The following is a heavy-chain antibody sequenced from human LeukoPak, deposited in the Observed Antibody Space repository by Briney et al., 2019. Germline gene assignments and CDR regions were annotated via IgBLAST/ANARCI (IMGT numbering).Heavy chain of an antibody. CDR2: ISSSSSTI. Sequence: PGGSLRLSCAASGFTFSSYSMNWVRQAPGKGLEWVSYISSSSSTIYYADSVKGRFTISRDNAKNSLYLQMNSLRAEDTAVYYCARDKDYYDSRSWFDPWGQGTLVTVSS. J-gene: IGHJ5*02. V-gene: IGHV3-48*01. CDR1: GFTFSSYS. D-gene: IGHD3-22*01. CDR3: ARDKDYYDSRSWFDP.